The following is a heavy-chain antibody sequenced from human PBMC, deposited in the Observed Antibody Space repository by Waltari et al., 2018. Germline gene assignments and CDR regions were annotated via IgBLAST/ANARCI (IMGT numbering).Heavy chain of an antibody. CDR3: AREKQQQGWFDP. Sequence: QVQLQESCPGLVKPSHTLSLTCTVSGVSISSGAYYWSWIRQHPGKGLEWIGYIYYSGSTYYNPSLKSRVTISVDTSKNQFSLKLSSVTAADTAVYYCAREKQQQGWFDPWGQGTLVTVSS. J-gene: IGHJ5*02. CDR2: IYYSGST. V-gene: IGHV4-31*03. CDR1: GVSISSGAYY. D-gene: IGHD6-13*01.